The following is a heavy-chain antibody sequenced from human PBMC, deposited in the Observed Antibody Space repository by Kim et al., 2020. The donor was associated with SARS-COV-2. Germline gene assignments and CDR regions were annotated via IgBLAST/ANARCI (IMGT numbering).Heavy chain of an antibody. CDR1: GFTFHDYG. D-gene: IGHD3-16*01. CDR2: ISWNSATI. CDR3: AKQITSRGTTFDAYFDY. V-gene: IGHV3-9*01. Sequence: GGSLRLSCAASGFTFHDYGMHWVRQAPGKGLEWVSGISWNSATIGYADSVNGRFTISRDNANNSLYLQMNSLRAEDTALYYCAKQITSRGTTFDAYFDYWGQGTLVTVSS. J-gene: IGHJ4*02.